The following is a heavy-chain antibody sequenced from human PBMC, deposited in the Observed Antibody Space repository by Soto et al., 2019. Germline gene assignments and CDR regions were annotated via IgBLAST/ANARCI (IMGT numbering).Heavy chain of an antibody. J-gene: IGHJ4*02. Sequence: QVQLVESGGGVVQPGRSLRLSCAASGFTFSSYAMHWVRQAPGKGLEWVAVISYDGSNKYYADSVKGRFTISRDNSKNTLYLQMNSLRAEDTAVYYCARERGATLDYWGQGTQVTVSS. V-gene: IGHV3-30-3*01. CDR2: ISYDGSNK. D-gene: IGHD1-26*01. CDR3: ARERGATLDY. CDR1: GFTFSSYA.